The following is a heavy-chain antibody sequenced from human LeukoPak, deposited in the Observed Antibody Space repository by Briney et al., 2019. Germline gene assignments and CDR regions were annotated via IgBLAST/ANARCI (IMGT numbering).Heavy chain of an antibody. CDR1: GFTFSSYW. CDR3: ARDDCSSISCYHNWFDP. Sequence: GGSLILSCAASGFTFSSYWMSWVRQAPGKGLERVANIKQDGSEKYYVDSVKGRFTISRDNAKNSLYLQMNSLRAEDTAVYYCARDDCSSISCYHNWFDPWGQGTLVTVSS. D-gene: IGHD2-2*01. V-gene: IGHV3-7*01. CDR2: IKQDGSEK. J-gene: IGHJ5*02.